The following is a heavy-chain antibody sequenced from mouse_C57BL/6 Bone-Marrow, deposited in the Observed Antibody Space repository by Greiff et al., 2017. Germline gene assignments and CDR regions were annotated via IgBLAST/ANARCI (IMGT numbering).Heavy chain of an antibody. CDR1: GYTFTNYW. CDR3: AREARNYYGSSYGYCDV. V-gene: IGHV1-63*01. D-gene: IGHD1-1*01. J-gene: IGHJ1*03. CDR2: IYPGGGYT. Sequence: VQLQQSGAELVRPGTSVKMSCKASGYTFTNYWIGWAKQRPGHGLEWIGDIYPGGGYTNYNEKFKGKATLTADKSSSTAYMQFSSLTSEDSAIYYCAREARNYYGSSYGYCDVWGTGTTVTVSS.